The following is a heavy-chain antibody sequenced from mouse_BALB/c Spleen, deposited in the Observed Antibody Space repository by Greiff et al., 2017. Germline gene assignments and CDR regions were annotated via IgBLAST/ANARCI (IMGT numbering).Heavy chain of an antibody. Sequence: VQLQQSGAELVKPGASVKLSCTASGFNIKDTYMHWVKQRPEQGLEWIGRIDPANGNTKYDPKFQGKATITADTSSNTAYLQLSSLTSEDTAVYYGAPISTGFDYWGQGTLVTVSA. CDR3: APISTGFDY. CDR2: IDPANGNT. V-gene: IGHV14-3*02. CDR1: GFNIKDTY. J-gene: IGHJ3*01.